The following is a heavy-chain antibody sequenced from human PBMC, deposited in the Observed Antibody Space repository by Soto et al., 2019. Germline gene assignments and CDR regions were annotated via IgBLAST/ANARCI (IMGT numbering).Heavy chain of an antibody. CDR3: ARGYSYGSYWYFDH. Sequence: QLQLVQSGAEVKNPGASVKVSCTASGFTFSNYGITWVRQAPGQGLAWMGWITANNGNTHFAQNLHGRVTMTTDTSTSTAYMELWRLRSDDTAVYYCARGYSYGSYWYFDHWGRGTLVPVSS. CDR2: ITANNGNT. D-gene: IGHD5-18*01. V-gene: IGHV1-18*04. J-gene: IGHJ2*01. CDR1: GFTFSNYG.